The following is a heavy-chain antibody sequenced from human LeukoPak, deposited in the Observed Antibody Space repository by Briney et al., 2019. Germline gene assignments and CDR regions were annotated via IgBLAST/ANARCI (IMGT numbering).Heavy chain of an antibody. CDR3: AREARSVTTVVTGMDV. Sequence: ASVKVSCKASGYTFTSYGISWVRQAPGQGLEWMGWISAYNGNTNYAQKLQGRVTMTTDTSTSTAYMEPRSLRSDDTAVYYCAREARSVTTVVTGMDVWGQGTTVTVSS. CDR1: GYTFTSYG. D-gene: IGHD4-17*01. V-gene: IGHV1-18*01. CDR2: ISAYNGNT. J-gene: IGHJ6*02.